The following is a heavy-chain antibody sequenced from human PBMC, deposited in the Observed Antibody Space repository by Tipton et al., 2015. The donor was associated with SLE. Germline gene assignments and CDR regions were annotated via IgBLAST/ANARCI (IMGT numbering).Heavy chain of an antibody. CDR3: ARGYGIFGVVTRTYGMDV. CDR1: GGSFSGYY. V-gene: IGHV4-34*01. CDR2: INHSGST. D-gene: IGHD3-3*01. Sequence: TLSLTCAVYGGSFSGYYWSWIRQPPGKGLEWIGEINHSGSTNYNPSLKSRVTISVDTSKNQFSLKLSSVTAADTAVYYCARGYGIFGVVTRTYGMDVWGQGTTVTVSS. J-gene: IGHJ6*02.